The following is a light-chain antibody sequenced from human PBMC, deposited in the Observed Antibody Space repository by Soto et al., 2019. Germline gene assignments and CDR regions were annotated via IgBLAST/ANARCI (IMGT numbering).Light chain of an antibody. J-gene: IGKJ1*01. Sequence: DIQMTQSPSSLSASVGDRVAITCRASQSISSYLNWYQQKPGKAPKLLIYAASSLQSGVPSRFSGSGSGTEFTLTISSLQPEDFATYYCQQSYSTPWTFGQGTKVEI. CDR3: QQSYSTPWT. CDR1: QSISSY. V-gene: IGKV1-39*01. CDR2: AAS.